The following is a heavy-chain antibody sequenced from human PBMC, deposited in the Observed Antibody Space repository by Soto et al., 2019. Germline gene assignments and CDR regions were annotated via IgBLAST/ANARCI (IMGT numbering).Heavy chain of an antibody. Sequence: QAQLMQSGAEVKEPGSSVKVSCKASGDTFSGYAISWVRQAPGQGLEWLGGIIPIFGITNYAQKFQNRLTIAADESSATVYMDLRSLTSEDSAIYYCARDPRSITGTTSSEDFQHWGQGTLVSVS. D-gene: IGHD1-1*01. CDR3: ARDPRSITGTTSSEDFQH. V-gene: IGHV1-69*01. CDR2: IIPIFGIT. J-gene: IGHJ1*01. CDR1: GDTFSGYA.